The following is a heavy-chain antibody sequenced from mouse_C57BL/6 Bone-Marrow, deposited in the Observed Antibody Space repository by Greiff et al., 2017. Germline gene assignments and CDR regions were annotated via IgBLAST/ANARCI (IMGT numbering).Heavy chain of an antibody. Sequence: EVQLQESGPELAKPGASVKISCKASGYSFTGYFMNWVQQSPGKSLEWIGRINPYNGYTFYHQKFKGKATFTVDKSSSTAHMELLCVTSEDFAVYYCARQDDYDWFAYWGQGTLVTVSA. D-gene: IGHD2-4*01. V-gene: IGHV1-37*01. CDR2: INPYNGYT. CDR1: GYSFTGYF. J-gene: IGHJ3*01. CDR3: ARQDDYDWFAY.